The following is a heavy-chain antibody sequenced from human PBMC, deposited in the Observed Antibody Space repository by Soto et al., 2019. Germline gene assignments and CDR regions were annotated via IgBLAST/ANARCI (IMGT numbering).Heavy chain of an antibody. V-gene: IGHV1-18*01. CDR3: AKSPRGEMATY. CDR1: GYTFINYA. Sequence: QVQLVQSGPEVKKPGASVKVSCKASGYTFINYAITWVRQAPGQGLEWMGWINTYNGNTNYAENLQGRATMTTDTATNTSYMEVRSLRSADTAVYYCAKSPRGEMATYWGQGTLVTVSS. D-gene: IGHD5-12*01. CDR2: INTYNGNT. J-gene: IGHJ4*02.